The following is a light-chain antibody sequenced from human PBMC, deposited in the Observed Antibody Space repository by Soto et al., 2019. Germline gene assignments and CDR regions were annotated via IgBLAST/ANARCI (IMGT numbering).Light chain of an antibody. J-gene: IGKJ1*01. V-gene: IGKV3-15*01. Sequence: EIVMTQSPATLSVSPGERATLSCRASQSVSTNLAWYQQKPGQAPMLLIFGASAGATGFPARFSGSGSGTEFTLTISSLQSEDFAFYYCQQYNDWPQAFGQGTKV. CDR1: QSVSTN. CDR2: GAS. CDR3: QQYNDWPQA.